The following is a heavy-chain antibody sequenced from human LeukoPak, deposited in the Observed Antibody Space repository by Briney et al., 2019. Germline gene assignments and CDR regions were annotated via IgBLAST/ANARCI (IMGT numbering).Heavy chain of an antibody. Sequence: GSSVKVSCKASGGTFSSYTISWVRQAPGQGLEWMGRIIPIFGTANYAQKFQGRVTITTDESTSTAYMELSSLRSEDTAVYYCARLFPNLDAFDIWGQGTMVTVSS. CDR3: ARLFPNLDAFDI. V-gene: IGHV1-69*05. CDR2: IIPIFGTA. J-gene: IGHJ3*02. CDR1: GGTFSSYT. D-gene: IGHD2/OR15-2a*01.